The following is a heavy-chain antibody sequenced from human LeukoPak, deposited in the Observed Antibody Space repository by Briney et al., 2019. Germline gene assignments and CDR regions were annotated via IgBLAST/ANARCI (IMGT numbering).Heavy chain of an antibody. CDR3: ARPVLPGYSYAPGY. CDR2: VYYSGTT. D-gene: IGHD5-18*01. V-gene: IGHV4-39*07. J-gene: IGHJ4*02. Sequence: PSETLSLTCSVSGDSISLSFYYWGWIRQPPGKALEWIGSVYYSGTTSYNPSLKSRVTISVDMSKNHFSLRLRSVTAADTAMYYCARPVLPGYSYAPGYWGQGTLVTVSS. CDR1: GDSISLSFYY.